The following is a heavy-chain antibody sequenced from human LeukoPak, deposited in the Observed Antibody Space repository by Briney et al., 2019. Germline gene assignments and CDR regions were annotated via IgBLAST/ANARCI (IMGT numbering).Heavy chain of an antibody. Sequence: SETLSLTCTVSGGSINSYYWSWIRQPPGKGLEWIGYIYYSGSTNYNPSLKSRVTISLDTSRNQFSLKLSSVTAADTAVYYCARVGAYYDYVWGSYQDGMDVWGQGTTVTVSS. V-gene: IGHV4-59*01. D-gene: IGHD3-16*02. CDR3: ARVGAYYDYVWGSYQDGMDV. J-gene: IGHJ6*02. CDR1: GGSINSYY. CDR2: IYYSGST.